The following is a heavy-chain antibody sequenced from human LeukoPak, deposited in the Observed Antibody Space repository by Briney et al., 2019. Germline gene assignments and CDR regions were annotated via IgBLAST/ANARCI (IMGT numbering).Heavy chain of an antibody. V-gene: IGHV4-59*02. Sequence: SETLSLTCTVSGGSVSDYYWSWIRQSPGKGLEWIGYIYYTETSYNPSLKSRVTISADTSKNQFSLKLYSVTAADTAVYYCARGRLGGDYVLSGIDCWGQGTLVTVSS. D-gene: IGHD4-17*01. J-gene: IGHJ4*02. CDR2: IYYTET. CDR3: ARGRLGGDYVLSGIDC. CDR1: GGSVSDYY.